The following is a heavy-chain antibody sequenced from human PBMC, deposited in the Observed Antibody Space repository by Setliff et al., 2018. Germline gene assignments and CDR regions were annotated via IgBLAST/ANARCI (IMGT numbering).Heavy chain of an antibody. D-gene: IGHD4-4*01. Sequence: GGSLRLSCAASGLIFGNYAMNWVRQAPGKGLEWVASINNGGVSADYTDSVKGRFTISRDNSRNTLYLQMKSLRAEDTAIYYCATSTITTYYFDYWGHGTLVTVS. J-gene: IGHJ4*01. CDR2: INNGGVSA. CDR3: ATSTITTYYFDY. V-gene: IGHV3-23*01. CDR1: GLIFGNYA.